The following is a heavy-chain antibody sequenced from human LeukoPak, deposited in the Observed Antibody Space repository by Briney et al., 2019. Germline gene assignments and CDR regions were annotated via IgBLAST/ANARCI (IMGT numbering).Heavy chain of an antibody. J-gene: IGHJ4*02. V-gene: IGHV3-30*18. CDR1: GFTFSDYG. CDR3: AKEDLQGPAGY. CDR2: ISYDGSTK. Sequence: GRSLRLSCAASGFTFSDYGMHWVRQAPGKGLEWVAVISYDGSTKYYADSVKGRFTISRDNSKNTLYLQMNSLRAEDTAVYYCAKEDLQGPAGYWGQGTLVTVSS.